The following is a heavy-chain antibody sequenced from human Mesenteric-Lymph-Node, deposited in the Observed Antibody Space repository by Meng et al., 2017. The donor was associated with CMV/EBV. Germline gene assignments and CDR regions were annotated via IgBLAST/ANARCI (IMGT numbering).Heavy chain of an antibody. CDR1: GGSISSSSYY. CDR3: ARGFPGDPLDY. J-gene: IGHJ4*02. D-gene: IGHD4-17*01. Sequence: SETLSLTCTVSGGSISSSSYYWGWIRQPPGKGLEWIGSIYYSGSTYYNPSLKSRVTISVDTSKNQFSLKLSSVTAADTAVHYCARGFPGDPLDYWGQGTLVTVSS. CDR2: IYYSGST. V-gene: IGHV4-39*07.